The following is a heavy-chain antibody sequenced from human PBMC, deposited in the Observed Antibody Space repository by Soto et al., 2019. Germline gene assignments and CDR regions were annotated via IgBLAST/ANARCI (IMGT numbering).Heavy chain of an antibody. CDR3: ARSARGLSDNLFDP. V-gene: IGHV4-59*11. Sequence: PSETLSLTCTVSGGSISNHYWSWIRQPPGKGLEWIGYIYYNGNTNYNPSLKSRVTMSVDTSKNQISLKLSSVTAADTAVYYCARSARGLSDNLFDPWGQRTLVTVSS. J-gene: IGHJ5*02. CDR2: IYYNGNT. CDR1: GGSISNHY. D-gene: IGHD3-10*01.